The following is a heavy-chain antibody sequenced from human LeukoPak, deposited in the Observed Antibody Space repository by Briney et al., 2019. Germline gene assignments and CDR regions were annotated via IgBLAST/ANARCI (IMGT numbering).Heavy chain of an antibody. V-gene: IGHV1-8*01. Sequence: ASVKVSCKASGYTFTSYDINWVRQATGQGLEWMGWMNPNSGNTGYAQKFQGRVTMTRNTSISTAYMELSSLRSEDTAVYYCARGPISSIAARPPAKKYYSDYWGQGTLVTVSS. J-gene: IGHJ4*02. CDR3: ARGPISSIAARPPAKKYYSDY. D-gene: IGHD6-6*01. CDR1: GYTFTSYD. CDR2: MNPNSGNT.